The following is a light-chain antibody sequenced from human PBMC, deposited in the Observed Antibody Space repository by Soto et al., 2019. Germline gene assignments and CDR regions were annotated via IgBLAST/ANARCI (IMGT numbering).Light chain of an antibody. CDR3: AAWDDSLNGPVV. J-gene: IGLJ2*01. V-gene: IGLV1-44*01. CDR2: RNN. Sequence: QSVLTQPPSASGTPGQRVTISCSGSNSNIGSNTVKWFQQLPGAAPKLLMYRNNQRPSGVPDRFSGSKSGTSASLAISGLQPEDEADYYCAAWDDSLNGPVVFGGGTQLTVL. CDR1: NSNIGSNT.